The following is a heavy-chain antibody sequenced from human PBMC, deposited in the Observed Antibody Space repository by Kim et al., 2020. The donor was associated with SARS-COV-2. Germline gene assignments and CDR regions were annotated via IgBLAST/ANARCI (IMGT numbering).Heavy chain of an antibody. CDR1: GYTFTGYY. Sequence: ASVKVSCKASGYTFTGYYMHWVRQAPGQGLEWMGRINPNSGGTNYAQKFQGRVTMTRDTSISTAYMELSRLRSDDTAVYYCARAVYSSSWYSRWFDPWGQGTLVIVSS. V-gene: IGHV1-2*06. D-gene: IGHD6-13*01. J-gene: IGHJ5*02. CDR3: ARAVYSSSWYSRWFDP. CDR2: INPNSGGT.